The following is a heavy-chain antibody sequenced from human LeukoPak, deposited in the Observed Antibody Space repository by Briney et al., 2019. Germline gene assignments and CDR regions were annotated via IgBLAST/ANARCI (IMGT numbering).Heavy chain of an antibody. D-gene: IGHD3-3*01. CDR3: ARSRPTYYDFWSGDY. CDR2: INPNSGGT. Sequence: ASVKVSCKASGYTFTGYYTHWVRQAPGQGLEWMGWINPNSGGTNYAQKFQGRVTMTRDTSISTAYMELSRLRSDDTAVYYCARSRPTYYDFWSGDYWGQGTLVTVSS. CDR1: GYTFTGYY. V-gene: IGHV1-2*02. J-gene: IGHJ4*02.